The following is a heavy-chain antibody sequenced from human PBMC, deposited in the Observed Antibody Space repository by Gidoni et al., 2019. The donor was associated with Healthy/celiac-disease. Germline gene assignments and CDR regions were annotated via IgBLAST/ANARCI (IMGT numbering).Heavy chain of an antibody. J-gene: IGHJ4*02. V-gene: IGHV4-61*02. CDR1: GGSISRGSYY. Sequence: QVQLQESGPPLVKPSQTLSLTCPVPGGSISRGSYYWSWIRQPAGKGLEWIGRIYTSGSTNYNPSLKSRVTISEDTSKNQFSLKLSSVTAADTAVYYCATTGEVGAYDYWGQGTLVTVSS. D-gene: IGHD1-26*01. CDR3: ATTGEVGAYDY. CDR2: IYTSGST.